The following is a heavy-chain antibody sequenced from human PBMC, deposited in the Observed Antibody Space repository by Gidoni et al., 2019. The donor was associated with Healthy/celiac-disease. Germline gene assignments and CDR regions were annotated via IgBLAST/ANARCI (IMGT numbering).Heavy chain of an antibody. V-gene: IGHV4-59*01. CDR3: ASLRRDGYKSLDY. J-gene: IGHJ4*02. Sequence: QVQLQESGPGLVKPSETLSLTCTVSVGSISSYYWSWIRQPPGKGLEWIGYIYYSGSTNYNPSLKSRVTISVDTSKNQFSLKLSSVTAADTAVYYCASLRRDGYKSLDYWGQGTLVTVSS. D-gene: IGHD5-12*01. CDR1: VGSISSYY. CDR2: IYYSGST.